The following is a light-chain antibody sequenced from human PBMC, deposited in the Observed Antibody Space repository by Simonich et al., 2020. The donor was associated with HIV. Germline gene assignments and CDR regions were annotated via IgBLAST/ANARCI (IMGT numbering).Light chain of an antibody. CDR1: QSVLSSSNNKNY. V-gene: IGKV4-1*01. CDR3: QQYYSTPLT. CDR2: WAS. Sequence: DIVMTQSPDSLAVSLGERATINRKSSQSVLSSSNNKNYLARYQQNPGQPPKLLIYWASTRESGVPDRFSGSGSGTDFTLTSSSLQAEDVAVYYCQQYYSTPLTFGPGTKVKI. J-gene: IGKJ3*01.